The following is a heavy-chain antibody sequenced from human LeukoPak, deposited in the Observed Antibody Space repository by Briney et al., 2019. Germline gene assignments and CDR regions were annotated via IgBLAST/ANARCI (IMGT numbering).Heavy chain of an antibody. CDR1: GFTFSGYG. Sequence: HPGKSLRLSCATSGFTFSGYGMHWVRQAPGKGLEWVTVIWSDGSNKYYADSVKGRFTISRDNSKNTLYLQMNSLRAEDTAVYYCARGYYAGRGHHFEYWGQGTLVTVSS. J-gene: IGHJ4*02. CDR3: ARGYYAGRGHHFEY. D-gene: IGHD3-22*01. CDR2: IWSDGSNK. V-gene: IGHV3-33*01.